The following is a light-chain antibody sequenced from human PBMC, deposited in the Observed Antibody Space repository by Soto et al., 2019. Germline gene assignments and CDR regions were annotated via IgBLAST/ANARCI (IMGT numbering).Light chain of an antibody. Sequence: QSALTQPASVSGSPGQSITISCTGTSSDVGGYNYVSWYQQHPGKAPKLMIYEVSNRPSGVSIRFSGSKSGNTASLTISGLQAEDEADYYCSSYTSSNTFYVFGTGTKLTVL. V-gene: IGLV2-14*01. CDR1: SSDVGGYNY. CDR2: EVS. J-gene: IGLJ1*01. CDR3: SSYTSSNTFYV.